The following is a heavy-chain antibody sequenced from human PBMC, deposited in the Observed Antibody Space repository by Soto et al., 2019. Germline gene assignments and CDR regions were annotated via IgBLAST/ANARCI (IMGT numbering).Heavy chain of an antibody. CDR2: IVSDGSAK. J-gene: IGHJ3*02. D-gene: IGHD1-1*01. Sequence: QVQLVESGGGVVQPGTSLRLSCAVSGFPFSTYGFHWVRQPPGKGLEWVAVIVSDGSAKYHADSVEGRFTISRDNSKDTLYLQMNRLRAEDTAVYYWSRDDAFGNENGFDIWGQGTMVTVSS. CDR3: SRDDAFGNENGFDI. V-gene: IGHV3-33*01. CDR1: GFPFSTYG.